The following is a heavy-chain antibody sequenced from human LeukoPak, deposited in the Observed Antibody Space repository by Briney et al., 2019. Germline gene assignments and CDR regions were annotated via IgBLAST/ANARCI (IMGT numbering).Heavy chain of an antibody. CDR2: ISAYNGNT. CDR3: ARVGIQLWPTDFDY. D-gene: IGHD5-18*01. CDR1: GYTFTSYG. J-gene: IGHJ4*02. V-gene: IGHV1-18*01. Sequence: ASVKVSFKASGYTFTSYGISWARQAPGQGLEWMGWISAYNGNTNYAQKLQGRVTMTTDTSTSTAYMELRSLRSDDTAVYYCARVGIQLWPTDFDYWGQGTLVTVSS.